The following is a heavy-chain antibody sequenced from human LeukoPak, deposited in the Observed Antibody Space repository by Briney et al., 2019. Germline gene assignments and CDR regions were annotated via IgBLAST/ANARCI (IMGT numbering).Heavy chain of an antibody. V-gene: IGHV4-61*02. CDR2: IYTSGST. Sequence: SETLSLTCTVSGGSISSGSYYWSWIRQPAGKGLEWIGRIYTSGSTNYNPSLKSRVTMSVDTSKNQFSPKLSSVTAADTAVYYCARTPIDYGSGSRTHWFDPWGQGTLVTVSS. CDR3: ARTPIDYGSGSRTHWFDP. D-gene: IGHD3-10*01. CDR1: GGSISSGSYY. J-gene: IGHJ5*02.